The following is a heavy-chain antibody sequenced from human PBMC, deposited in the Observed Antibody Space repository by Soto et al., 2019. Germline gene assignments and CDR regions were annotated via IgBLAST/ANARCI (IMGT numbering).Heavy chain of an antibody. CDR3: ARRPGYSISPIDS. CDR2: VHNSGAT. D-gene: IGHD5-18*01. CDR1: DDSISSYY. V-gene: IGHV4-59*08. J-gene: IGHJ4*02. Sequence: QVQLQESGPGLVKPSETLSLTCIVSDDSISSYYWTWIPQPPGKGLEGIGYVHNSGATHYSPSLQSRVTMSLDTSHNHISLKLPSVTAADTAVYYCARRPGYSISPIDSWGQGALVTVSS.